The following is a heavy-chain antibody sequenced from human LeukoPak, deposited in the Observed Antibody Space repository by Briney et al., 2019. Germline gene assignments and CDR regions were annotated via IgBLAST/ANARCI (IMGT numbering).Heavy chain of an antibody. J-gene: IGHJ4*02. D-gene: IGHD6-13*01. Sequence: GGSLRLSCAASGFTFSSYGMHWVRQAPGKGLEWVAVISYDGSNKYYADSVKGRFTISRDNSKNTLYLQMNSLRAEDTAVYYCARDGSWNYFDYWGQGTLVTVSS. CDR2: ISYDGSNK. V-gene: IGHV3-30*03. CDR3: ARDGSWNYFDY. CDR1: GFTFSSYG.